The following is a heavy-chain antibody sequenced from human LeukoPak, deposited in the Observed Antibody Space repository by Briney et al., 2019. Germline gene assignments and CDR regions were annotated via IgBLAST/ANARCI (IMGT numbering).Heavy chain of an antibody. CDR1: VYTFTVHF. CDR3: ARGGVPGRKLDY. V-gene: IGHV1-2*02. J-gene: IGHJ4*02. CDR2: INPNTCGT. D-gene: IGHD1-1*01. Sequence: ASVKVSCKSCVYTFTVHFMYWVRQARGQGLEGMGWINPNTCGTNYAQKFQGRVTMTGDTSASTAYMELTRLTSDHTAVYYCARGGVPGRKLDYWGQGTLVTVSS.